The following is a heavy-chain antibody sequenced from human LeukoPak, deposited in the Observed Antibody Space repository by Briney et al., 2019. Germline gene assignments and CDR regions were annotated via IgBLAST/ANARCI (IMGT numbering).Heavy chain of an antibody. D-gene: IGHD6-19*01. CDR3: AKWEWGAVAGTGPDY. CDR2: ISSSRSYI. Sequence: GGSLRLSCAASGFTFSSYSMNWVRQAPGKGLEWVSSISSSRSYIYYADSVKGRFTISRDNAKNSLYLQMNSLRAEDTAVYYGAKWEWGAVAGTGPDYWGQGTLVTVSS. V-gene: IGHV3-21*01. J-gene: IGHJ4*02. CDR1: GFTFSSYS.